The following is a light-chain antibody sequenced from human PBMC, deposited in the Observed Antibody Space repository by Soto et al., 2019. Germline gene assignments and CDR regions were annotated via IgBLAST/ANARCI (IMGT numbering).Light chain of an antibody. J-gene: IGLJ1*01. CDR3: SSYTSSSTYV. Sequence: QSALTQPASVSGSPGQSIAISCTGTSSDVGAYNYVSWYQQHPGKVPKLVIYDVTNRPSGVSDRFSGSKSGNTASLTISGLQAEDEADYYCSSYTSSSTYVFGTGTKVTVL. V-gene: IGLV2-14*01. CDR1: SSDVGAYNY. CDR2: DVT.